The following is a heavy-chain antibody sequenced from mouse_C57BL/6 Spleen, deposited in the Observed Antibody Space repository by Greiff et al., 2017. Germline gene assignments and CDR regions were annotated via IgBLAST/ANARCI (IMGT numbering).Heavy chain of an antibody. Sequence: VKLMESGAELAKPGASVKLSCKASGYTFTSYWMHWVKQRPGQGLEWIGYINPSSGYTKYNQKFKDKATLTADKSSSTAYMQLSSLTYEDSAVYYCARRSPIYYDYDGRLDYWGQGTSVTVSS. V-gene: IGHV1-7*01. J-gene: IGHJ4*01. CDR2: INPSSGYT. CDR3: ARRSPIYYDYDGRLDY. D-gene: IGHD2-4*01. CDR1: GYTFTSYW.